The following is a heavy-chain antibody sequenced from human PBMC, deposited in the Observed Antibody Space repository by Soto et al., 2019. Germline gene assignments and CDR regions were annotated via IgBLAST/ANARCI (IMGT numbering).Heavy chain of an antibody. J-gene: IGHJ6*02. CDR3: NGAYYDILTGFPYYYGMDV. Sequence: GGSLRLSCAASGFTFSSYSMNWVRQAPGKGLEWVSYISTSSSTIYYADSVKGRFTISRDNAKNSLYLQMNSLRDEDTAVYYCNGAYYDILTGFPYYYGMDVWGQGTTVTVSS. V-gene: IGHV3-48*02. CDR2: ISTSSSTI. D-gene: IGHD3-9*01. CDR1: GFTFSSYS.